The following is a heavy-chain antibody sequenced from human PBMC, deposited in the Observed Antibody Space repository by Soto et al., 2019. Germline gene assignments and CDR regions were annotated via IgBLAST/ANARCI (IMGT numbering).Heavy chain of an antibody. CDR3: VKDGETGELPDYYFDY. Sequence: EVQLVESGGGLVQPGRSLRLSCAASGFTFDDYAMHWVRQAPGKGLEWVSGISWHSGNIGYADSVKGRFTISRDNAKNSLYLQMNSLRAEDTALYYCVKDGETGELPDYYFDYWGQGTLVTVSS. J-gene: IGHJ4*02. D-gene: IGHD3-16*01. CDR2: ISWHSGNI. V-gene: IGHV3-9*01. CDR1: GFTFDDYA.